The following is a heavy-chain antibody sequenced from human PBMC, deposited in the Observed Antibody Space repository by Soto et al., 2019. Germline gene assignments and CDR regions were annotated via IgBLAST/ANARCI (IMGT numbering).Heavy chain of an antibody. CDR1: GGSISSSSYY. Sequence: SETLSLTCTVSGGSISSSSYYWGWIRQPPGKGLEWIGYIYYSGSTNYNPSLKSRVTISVDTSKNQFSLKLSSVTAADTAVYYCARDGGTYGMDVWGQGTTVTVSS. D-gene: IGHD3-16*01. CDR2: IYYSGST. J-gene: IGHJ6*02. CDR3: ARDGGTYGMDV. V-gene: IGHV4-61*01.